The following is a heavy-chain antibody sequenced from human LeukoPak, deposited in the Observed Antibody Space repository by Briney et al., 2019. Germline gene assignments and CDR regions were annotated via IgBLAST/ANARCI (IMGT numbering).Heavy chain of an antibody. V-gene: IGHV4-39*07. CDR3: ARDLASRYYGLGSYYDWFDP. CDR2: IYYNGNT. Sequence: SETLSLTCTVSGGSISSYTYYWGWIRQPPGKGLEWIGNIYYNGNTYYNPSLKSRVTISVDTSKNQFSLKLTSVTAADTAMYYCARDLASRYYGLGSYYDWFDPWGQGTLVTVSS. D-gene: IGHD3-10*01. J-gene: IGHJ5*02. CDR1: GGSISSYTYY.